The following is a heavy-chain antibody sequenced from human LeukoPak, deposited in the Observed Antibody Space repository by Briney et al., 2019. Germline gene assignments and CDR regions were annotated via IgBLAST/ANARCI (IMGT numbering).Heavy chain of an antibody. Sequence: SETLSLTCTVSGGSISSSSYYWSWIRQPPGEGLEWIGYIYYSGSTNYNPSLKSRVTISVDTSKNQFSLKLSSVTAADTAVYYCARASRSSSDPGFDYWGQGTLVTVSS. CDR3: ARASRSSSDPGFDY. D-gene: IGHD6-6*01. V-gene: IGHV4-61*01. CDR1: GGSISSSSYY. CDR2: IYYSGST. J-gene: IGHJ4*02.